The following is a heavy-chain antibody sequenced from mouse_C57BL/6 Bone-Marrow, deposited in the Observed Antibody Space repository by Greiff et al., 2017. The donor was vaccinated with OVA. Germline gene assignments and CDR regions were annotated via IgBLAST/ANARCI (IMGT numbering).Heavy chain of an antibody. CDR3: SRDTTTHYYAMDY. CDR2: IWSDGST. Sequence: VMLVESGPGLVAPSQSLSITCTVSGFSLTSYGVHWVRQPPGKGLEWLVVIWSDGSTTYNSALKSRLSISKDNSKSHVFLKMHSLQTDDTAMYDCSRDTTTHYYAMDYWGQGTSVTVSS. D-gene: IGHD1-1*01. J-gene: IGHJ4*01. V-gene: IGHV2-6*03. CDR1: GFSLTSYG.